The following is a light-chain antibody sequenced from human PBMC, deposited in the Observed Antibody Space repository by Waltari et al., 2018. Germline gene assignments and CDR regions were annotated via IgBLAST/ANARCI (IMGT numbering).Light chain of an antibody. CDR2: AAS. V-gene: IGKV1-8*01. Sequence: AIRMTQSPSSFSASTGDRVTITCRASQAIGSYLAWYRQKPVRIPKLLISAASTLQSGVPSRFTGSRSGTDFTLTINCLQSEDFATYYCQQYYDYPRTFGQGTKVEVK. CDR3: QQYYDYPRT. CDR1: QAIGSY. J-gene: IGKJ1*01.